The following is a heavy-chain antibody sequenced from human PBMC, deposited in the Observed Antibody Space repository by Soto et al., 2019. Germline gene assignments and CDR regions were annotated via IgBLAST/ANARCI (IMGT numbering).Heavy chain of an antibody. J-gene: IGHJ6*02. D-gene: IGHD1-26*01. CDR3: ARDQERILSGSYYGGYGMDV. CDR2: INPNSGGT. V-gene: IGHV1-2*02. Sequence: GAPVKVSCKASGYTFTGYYMHWVRQAPGQGLEWMGWINPNSGGTNYAQKFQGRVTMTRDTSISTAYMELSRLRSDDTAVYYCARDQERILSGSYYGGYGMDVWGQGTTVTVSS. CDR1: GYTFTGYY.